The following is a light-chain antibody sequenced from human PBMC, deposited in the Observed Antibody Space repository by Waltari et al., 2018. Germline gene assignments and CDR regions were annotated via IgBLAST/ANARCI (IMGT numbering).Light chain of an antibody. CDR1: NIGSKV. J-gene: IGLJ2*01. CDR2: YDS. Sequence: SYVPTQPPAVSLAPGETSRITCGGTNIGSKVVHWYQQKPGQAPVLVIYYDSDRPSGVPGRFSGSNSGNTATLTISRVEAGDEADYYCQVSDSSSDLVVFGGGTKLTVL. CDR3: QVSDSSSDLVV. V-gene: IGLV3-21*04.